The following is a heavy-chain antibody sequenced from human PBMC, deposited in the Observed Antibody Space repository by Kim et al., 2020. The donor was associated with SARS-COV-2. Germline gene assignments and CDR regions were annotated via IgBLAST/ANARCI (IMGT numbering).Heavy chain of an antibody. CDR3: ARDRVGYCSGGSCYSAWYAFDI. Sequence: GGSLRLSCAASGFTFSDYYMSWIRQAPGKGLEWVSYISSSGSTIYYADSVKGRFTISRDNAKNSLYLQMNSLRAEDTAVYYCARDRVGYCSGGSCYSAWYAFDIWGQGTMVTVSS. CDR2: ISSSGSTI. CDR1: GFTFSDYY. V-gene: IGHV3-11*04. J-gene: IGHJ3*02. D-gene: IGHD2-15*01.